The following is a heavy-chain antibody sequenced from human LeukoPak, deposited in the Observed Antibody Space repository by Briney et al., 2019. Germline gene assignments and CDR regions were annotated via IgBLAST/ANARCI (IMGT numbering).Heavy chain of an antibody. V-gene: IGHV1-18*01. CDR3: ARVYLDHYDSSGYWFFDY. CDR1: GYTFTSYG. D-gene: IGHD3-22*01. Sequence: ASVKVSCKASGYTFTSYGISWVRQAPGQGLEWMGWISAYNGNTNYAQKLQGRVTMTTDTSTSTAYMELRSLRSDDTAVYYCARVYLDHYDSSGYWFFDYWGQGTLVTVSS. J-gene: IGHJ4*02. CDR2: ISAYNGNT.